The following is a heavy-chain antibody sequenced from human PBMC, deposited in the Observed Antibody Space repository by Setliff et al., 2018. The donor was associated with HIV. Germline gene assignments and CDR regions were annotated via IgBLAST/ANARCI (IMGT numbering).Heavy chain of an antibody. D-gene: IGHD3-10*01. Sequence: SETLSLTCTVSGGSISRYYWSWIRQPAGKGLEWIGRIYPSGNINYNPSLKSRLTKSIDTSKNQFSLKLSSVTATDTAVYYCARDAGPHYGSGPPLEYWGQGIQVTVSS. CDR2: IYPSGNI. V-gene: IGHV4-4*07. CDR3: ARDAGPHYGSGPPLEY. CDR1: GGSISRYY. J-gene: IGHJ4*02.